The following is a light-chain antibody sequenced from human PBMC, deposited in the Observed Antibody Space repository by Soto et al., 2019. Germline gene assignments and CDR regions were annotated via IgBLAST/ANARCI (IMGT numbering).Light chain of an antibody. CDR3: QPYNNWPLT. Sequence: EIVMTQSPLSLHITPGEPASISCRSSQGLLHSNGYNYLDWYLQKPGQSPQLLIYLGSNRASGVPDRFSGSGSGTEFTLTINSLQSEDFAIYYCQPYNNWPLTFGGGTKVDI. V-gene: IGKV2-28*01. J-gene: IGKJ4*01. CDR1: QGLLHSNGYNY. CDR2: LGS.